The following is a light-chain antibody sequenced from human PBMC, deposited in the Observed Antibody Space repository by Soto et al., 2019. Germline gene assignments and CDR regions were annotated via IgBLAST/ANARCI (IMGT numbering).Light chain of an antibody. V-gene: IGKV1-39*01. J-gene: IGKJ4*01. CDR1: QSISSY. Sequence: DIQMTQSPSSLSASVGDRVTITCRASQSISSYLNWYQQKPGKAPKLLIYAASSLQSGVPSRFSGRGSGTDFTLTIRSLQPEDFATYYCQQSYSTPRFGGGTKVEIK. CDR2: AAS. CDR3: QQSYSTPR.